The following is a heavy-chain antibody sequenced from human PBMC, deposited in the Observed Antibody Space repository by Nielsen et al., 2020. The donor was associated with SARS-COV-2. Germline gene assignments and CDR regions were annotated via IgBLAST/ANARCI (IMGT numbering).Heavy chain of an antibody. V-gene: IGHV4-61*01. CDR1: GGSISSSSYY. D-gene: IGHD4-17*01. J-gene: IGHJ3*02. CDR3: ARDYFGDYLDAFDI. CDR2: IHDSGSS. Sequence: SETLSLTCTVSGGSISSSSYYWTWIRQPPGKGLEWIGYIHDSGSSQYSPSLKSRVTISLDTSNNQFSLELTSVTAADTAIYYCARDYFGDYLDAFDIWGQGTAVTVSS.